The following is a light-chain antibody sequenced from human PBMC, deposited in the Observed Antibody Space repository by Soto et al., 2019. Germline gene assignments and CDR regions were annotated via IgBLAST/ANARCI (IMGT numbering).Light chain of an antibody. CDR3: QQYNNWPPWT. CDR1: QSISSSY. CDR2: AAS. V-gene: IGKV3-15*01. Sequence: EIVLTQSPATLSLSPGERATLSFRASQSISSSYLAWYQQKPGQAPRLLIYAASTRATGIPARFSGGGSGTEFTLTISSLQSEDFAVYYCQQYNNWPPWTFGQGTKVDI. J-gene: IGKJ1*01.